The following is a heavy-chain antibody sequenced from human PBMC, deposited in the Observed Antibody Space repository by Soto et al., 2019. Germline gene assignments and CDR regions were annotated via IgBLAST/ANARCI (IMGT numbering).Heavy chain of an antibody. D-gene: IGHD3-3*01. Sequence: GGSLRLSCAASGFTFSSYSMNWVRQAPGKGLKWISYISTTSSSIYYADSVKGRFTISRDNAKNSLFLQMNSLRDEDTAVYYCARKGVAFDYWGQGALVTVSS. J-gene: IGHJ4*02. CDR3: ARKGVAFDY. CDR2: ISTTSSSI. CDR1: GFTFSSYS. V-gene: IGHV3-48*02.